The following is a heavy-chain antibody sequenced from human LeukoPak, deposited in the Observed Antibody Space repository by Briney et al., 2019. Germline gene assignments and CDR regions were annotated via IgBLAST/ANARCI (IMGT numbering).Heavy chain of an antibody. Sequence: SEKVSCKASGGTYISYAISWVRQAAGQWLEWMGGIIPIFGTANYAQKFQGRVTITADESTSTAYMELSSLRSEDTAVYYCARGGVTYSGYDSGLLSFDYWGQGTLVTVSS. V-gene: IGHV1-69*13. CDR1: GGTYISYA. J-gene: IGHJ4*02. CDR2: IIPIFGTA. CDR3: ARGGVTYSGYDSGLLSFDY. D-gene: IGHD5-12*01.